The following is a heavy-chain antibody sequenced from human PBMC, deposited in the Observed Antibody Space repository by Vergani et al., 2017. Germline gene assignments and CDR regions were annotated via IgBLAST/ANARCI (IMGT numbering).Heavy chain of an antibody. CDR3: ARDLNRYSGSNGGAWGY. D-gene: IGHD1-26*01. CDR1: GGTFSSYA. Sequence: QVQLVQSGAEVKKPGSSVKVSCKASGGTFSSYAISWVRQAPGQGLEWMGGIIPIFGTANYAQKFQGIVTITADESTSTAYMELSSLRSEDTAVYYCARDLNRYSGSNGGAWGYWGQGTLVTVSS. J-gene: IGHJ4*02. V-gene: IGHV1-69*13. CDR2: IIPIFGTA.